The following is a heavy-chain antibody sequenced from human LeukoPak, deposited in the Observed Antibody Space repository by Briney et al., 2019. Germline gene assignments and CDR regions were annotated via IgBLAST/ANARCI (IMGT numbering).Heavy chain of an antibody. CDR2: ISGYNGNT. J-gene: IGHJ3*02. CDR1: GYTFTGYY. CDR3: ARGRTHRYYYDSSGYYGGAFDI. Sequence: GASVKVSCKASGYTFTGYYMHWVRQAPGQGLEWMGWISGYNGNTKYAQKLQGRVTMTTDTSTSTAYMELRSLRSDDTAVYYCARGRTHRYYYDSSGYYGGAFDIWGQGTMVTVSS. V-gene: IGHV1-18*04. D-gene: IGHD3-22*01.